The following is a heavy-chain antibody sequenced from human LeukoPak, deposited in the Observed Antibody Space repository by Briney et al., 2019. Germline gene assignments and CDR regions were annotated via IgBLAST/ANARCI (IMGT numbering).Heavy chain of an antibody. CDR2: IKQDGTEK. Sequence: GGSLRLSCAASGFTFTTYWMSWVRQAPGKGLEWVANIKQDGTEKYYVDSVKGRFTISRDNAKNSLYLQMNSLRVEDTAVYYCAKDPTHYRVWDDYDSTVLSYWGQGTLVTVSS. V-gene: IGHV3-7*01. CDR3: AKDPTHYRVWDDYDSTVLSY. J-gene: IGHJ4*02. CDR1: GFTFTTYW. D-gene: IGHD3-22*01.